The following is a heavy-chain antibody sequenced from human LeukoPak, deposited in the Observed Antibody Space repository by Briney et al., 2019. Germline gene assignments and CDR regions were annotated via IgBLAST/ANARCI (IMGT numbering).Heavy chain of an antibody. CDR2: IDYTGTT. Sequence: SETLSLTCTVSGGSISSSSFYWGWIRLPPGKGLEWIGSIDYTGTTYYNPSLESRVTISVDATKNQFSLKLSSVTAADTAVYYCAREILLDGPYFDYWGLGSLVTVSS. CDR1: GGSISSSSFY. D-gene: IGHD3-9*01. CDR3: AREILLDGPYFDY. V-gene: IGHV4-39*07. J-gene: IGHJ4*02.